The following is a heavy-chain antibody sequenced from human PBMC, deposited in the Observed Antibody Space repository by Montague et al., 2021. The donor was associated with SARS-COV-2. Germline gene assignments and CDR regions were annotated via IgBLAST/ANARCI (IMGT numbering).Heavy chain of an antibody. V-gene: IGHV4-59*01. CDR3: VRVGFGEYFDY. J-gene: IGHJ4*02. CDR2: VFYSGST. Sequence: SETLSLTCTVSGGSISRYYWSWIRHSPGKGLEWIGNVFYSGSTNYNPSLKSRVTIFVDRSKNQFSLRLSSVTAADTAVYYCVRVGFGEYFDYWGQGTLVTVSS. D-gene: IGHD3-10*01. CDR1: GGSISRYY.